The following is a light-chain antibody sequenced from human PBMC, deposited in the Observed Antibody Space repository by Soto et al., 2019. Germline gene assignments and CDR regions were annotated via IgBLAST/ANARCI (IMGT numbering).Light chain of an antibody. V-gene: IGLV2-8*01. J-gene: IGLJ2*01. CDR2: EVT. CDR3: SSYAGNDNLV. CDR1: SSDVGGYNY. Sequence: QSVLTQPPSESGSPGQSVTISCTGTSSDVGGYNYVSWYQQHPGKAPKLMIYEVTKRPSGVPDRFSASKSGNTASLTVSGLQAEDEADYYCSSYAGNDNLVFGGGTKLTVL.